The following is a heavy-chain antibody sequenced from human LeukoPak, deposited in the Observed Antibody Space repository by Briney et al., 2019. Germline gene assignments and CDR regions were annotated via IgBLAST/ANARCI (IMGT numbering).Heavy chain of an antibody. J-gene: IGHJ5*02. D-gene: IGHD4-17*01. CDR1: GYTFTSYD. CDR3: ARGIDDYGEGHNRFDP. Sequence: WASVKVSCKASGYTFTSYDINWVRQATGQGLEWMGWMNPNSGNTGYAQKFQGRVTMTRNTSISTAYMEPSSLRSEDTAVYYCARGIDDYGEGHNRFDPWGQGTLVTVSS. CDR2: MNPNSGNT. V-gene: IGHV1-8*01.